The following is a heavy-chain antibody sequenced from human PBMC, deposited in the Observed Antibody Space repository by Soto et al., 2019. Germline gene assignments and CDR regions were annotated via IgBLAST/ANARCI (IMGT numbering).Heavy chain of an antibody. D-gene: IGHD1-26*01. CDR2: ISAYNYNT. Sequence: QVQLVQSGDEVKKPGASVKDSCKASGYTFTSYGLSWMRQAPGQMLEWMGRISAYNYNTNYAQKLQGRVTMTTDTSTSTAYMELRSLRSDDTAVYYCARVVGALGHWFDPWGQGTLVTVSS. V-gene: IGHV1-18*01. CDR3: ARVVGALGHWFDP. J-gene: IGHJ5*02. CDR1: GYTFTSYG.